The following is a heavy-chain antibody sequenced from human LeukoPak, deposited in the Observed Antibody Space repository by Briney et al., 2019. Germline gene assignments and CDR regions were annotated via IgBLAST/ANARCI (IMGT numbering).Heavy chain of an antibody. Sequence: RGSLRLSCAASGFTFSSYAMTWVRQAPGKGLEWVSTISKTGGSTYYADSVKGRFTISRDNSKNTLYLQMNSLRVEDTAVYYCSKDRWGSGGSGGGDYWGQGTLVTVSS. CDR2: ISKTGGST. J-gene: IGHJ4*02. V-gene: IGHV3-23*01. CDR3: SKDRWGSGGSGGGDY. CDR1: GFTFSSYA. D-gene: IGHD2-15*01.